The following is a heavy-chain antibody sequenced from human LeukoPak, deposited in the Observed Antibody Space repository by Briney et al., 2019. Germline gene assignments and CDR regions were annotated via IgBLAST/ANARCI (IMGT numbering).Heavy chain of an antibody. CDR1: GYTFTGYY. V-gene: IGHV1-2*02. CDR3: AREGYYDSSPLLDY. D-gene: IGHD3-22*01. J-gene: IGHJ4*02. CDR2: INPNSGGT. Sequence: ASVKVSCRASGYTFTGYYMHWVRQAPGQGLEWMGWINPNSGGTNYAQKFQGRVTMTRDTSISTAYMELSRLRSDDTAVYYCAREGYYDSSPLLDYWGQGTLVTVSS.